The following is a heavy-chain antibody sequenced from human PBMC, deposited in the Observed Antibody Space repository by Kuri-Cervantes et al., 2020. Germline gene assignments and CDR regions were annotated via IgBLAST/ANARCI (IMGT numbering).Heavy chain of an antibody. D-gene: IGHD3-10*01. V-gene: IGHV1-18*04. CDR2: ISTYNGDT. CDR1: GYTFTGYY. Sequence: ASVKVSCKASGYTFTGYYMHWVRQAPGQGLEWMGWISTYNGDTKYAQNVQGRVTMTTDASTNTAYVELRSLRSGDTAVYYCARSTRLADYGTGEIDIWGQGTMVTVSS. J-gene: IGHJ3*02. CDR3: ARSTRLADYGTGEIDI.